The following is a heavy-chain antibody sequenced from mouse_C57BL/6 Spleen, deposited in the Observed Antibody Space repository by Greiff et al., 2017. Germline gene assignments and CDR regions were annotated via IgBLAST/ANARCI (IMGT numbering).Heavy chain of an antibody. CDR3: TTNYYGSSYYFDY. CDR1: GYTFPDYE. V-gene: IGHV1-15*01. D-gene: IGHD1-1*01. CDR2: IDPETGGT. Sequence: QVQLKQSGAELVRPGAPVTLSCKASGYTFPDYEMHWVKQTPVHGLEWIGAIDPETGGTAYNQKFKGKAILTADKSSSTAYMELRSLTSEDSAVYYCTTNYYGSSYYFDYWGQGTTLTVSS. J-gene: IGHJ2*01.